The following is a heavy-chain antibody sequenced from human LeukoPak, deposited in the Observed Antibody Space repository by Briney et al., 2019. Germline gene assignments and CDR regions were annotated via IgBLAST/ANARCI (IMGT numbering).Heavy chain of an antibody. D-gene: IGHD2-15*01. J-gene: IGHJ4*02. CDR3: ARDRQYCSGGSCYPLFDY. Sequence: PGGSLRLSCAASGFTFDDYAMHWVRQAPGKGLEWVSSISSSSSYIYYADSVKGRFTISRDNAKNSLYLQMNSLRAEDTAVYYCARDRQYCSGGSCYPLFDYWGQGTLVTVSS. CDR2: ISSSSSYI. CDR1: GFTFDDYA. V-gene: IGHV3-21*01.